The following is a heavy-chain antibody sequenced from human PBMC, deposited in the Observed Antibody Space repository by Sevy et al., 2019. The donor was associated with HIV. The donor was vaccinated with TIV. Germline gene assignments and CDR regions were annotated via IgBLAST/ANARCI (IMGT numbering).Heavy chain of an antibody. V-gene: IGHV1-3*01. CDR1: GYTFTSYA. Sequence: DSVKVSCKASGYTFTSYAMHWVRQAPGQRLEWMGWINAGNGNTKYSQKFQGRVTITRDTSASTAYMELSSLRSEDTAVYYCARGGYCSSTSCFTKNWFDPWGQGTLVTVSS. D-gene: IGHD2-2*01. CDR3: ARGGYCSSTSCFTKNWFDP. J-gene: IGHJ5*02. CDR2: INAGNGNT.